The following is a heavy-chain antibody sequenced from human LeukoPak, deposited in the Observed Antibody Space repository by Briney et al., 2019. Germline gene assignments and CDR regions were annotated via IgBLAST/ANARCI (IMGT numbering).Heavy chain of an antibody. D-gene: IGHD3-22*01. CDR3: AKDPYYYDTDSLLNPGSFDV. J-gene: IGHJ3*01. CDR1: GITFSTYA. CDR2: ISGNARHT. Sequence: GGSLRLSCAVSGITFSTYAVSWVRQAPGKGPEWVSTISGNARHTFYADSVRGRFTISRDNSKNTLFLRMDTLRVEDTAIYYCAKDPYYYDTDSLLNPGSFDVWGQGTMVTVSS. V-gene: IGHV3-23*01.